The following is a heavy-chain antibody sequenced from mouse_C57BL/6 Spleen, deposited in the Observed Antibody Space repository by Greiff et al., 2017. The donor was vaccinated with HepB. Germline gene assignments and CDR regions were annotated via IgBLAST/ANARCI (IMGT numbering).Heavy chain of an antibody. J-gene: IGHJ2*01. V-gene: IGHV1-55*01. CDR3: ALITTVVATDY. Sequence: QVQLQQPGAELVKPGASVKMSCKASGYTFTSYWITWVKQRPGQGLEWIGDIYPGSGSTNYNEKFKSKATLTVDTASSTAYMQLSSLTSEDSAVYYCALITTVVATDYWGQGTTLTVSS. CDR2: IYPGSGST. D-gene: IGHD1-1*01. CDR1: GYTFTSYW.